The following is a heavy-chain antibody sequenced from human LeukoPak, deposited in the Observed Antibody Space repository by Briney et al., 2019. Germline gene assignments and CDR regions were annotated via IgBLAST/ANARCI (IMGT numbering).Heavy chain of an antibody. V-gene: IGHV3-53*01. CDR3: ARLRRGY. CDR1: GLTVTSNR. J-gene: IGHJ4*02. CDR2: MKSDGTT. Sequence: GGSLRLSCAASGLTVTSNRMSWVRQAPGKGLEWVSLMKSDGTTEYADSVKGRFTISRDNSKNTLFLQMNSLRVEDTAVYYCARLRRGYWGRGTPVSVSS.